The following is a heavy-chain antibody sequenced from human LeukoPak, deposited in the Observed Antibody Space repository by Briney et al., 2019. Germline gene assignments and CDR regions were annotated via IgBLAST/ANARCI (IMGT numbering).Heavy chain of an antibody. CDR1: GYSISSGYY. CDR2: IYHSGST. Sequence: SETLSLTCTVSGYSISSGYYWGWIRQPPGKGLEWIGSIYHSGSTYYNPSLKSRVTISVDTSKNQFSLKLSPVTAADTAVYYCARVRIVGATTIDYWGQGTLVTVSS. D-gene: IGHD1-26*01. J-gene: IGHJ4*02. V-gene: IGHV4-38-2*02. CDR3: ARVRIVGATTIDY.